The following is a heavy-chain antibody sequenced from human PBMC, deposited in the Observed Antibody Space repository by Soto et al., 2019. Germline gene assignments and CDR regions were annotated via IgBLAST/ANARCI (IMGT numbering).Heavy chain of an antibody. V-gene: IGHV4-59*11. J-gene: IGHJ4*02. Sequence: QVHLQESDPGPVKTSETLSLTCTVSGDSISNHYWSWLRKPPGEGLEWIGSFHNSGSTNYNPSVKSRATISFDTSKNQFSLNLTSVTAADTALYYCARWSSGGWDYWGQGTLGTVSS. CDR3: ARWSSGGWDY. D-gene: IGHD6-19*01. CDR1: GDSISNHY. CDR2: FHNSGST.